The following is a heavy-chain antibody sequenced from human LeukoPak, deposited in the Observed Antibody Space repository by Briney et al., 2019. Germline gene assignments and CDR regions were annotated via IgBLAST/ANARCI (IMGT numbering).Heavy chain of an antibody. CDR2: IKQDGSEK. D-gene: IGHD3-22*01. CDR3: ARGKGTTYYYDSSGYSLFDY. CDR1: GFTFSSYW. Sequence: PGGSLRLSCAASGFTFSSYWMRWVRQAPGKGLEWVANIKQDGSEKNYVDSVKGRFTISRDNAKNSLYLQMNSLRAEDTAVYYCARGKGTTYYYDSSGYSLFDYWGQGTLVTVSS. V-gene: IGHV3-7*03. J-gene: IGHJ4*02.